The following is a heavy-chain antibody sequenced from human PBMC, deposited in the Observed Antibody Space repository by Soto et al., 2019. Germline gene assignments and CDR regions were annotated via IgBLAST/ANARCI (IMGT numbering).Heavy chain of an antibody. CDR2: IIPIFGTA. V-gene: IGHV1-69*06. Sequence: QVQLVQSGAEVKKPGSSVNVSCKASGGTFSSYAISWVRQAPGQGLEWMGGIIPIFGTANYAQKFQGRVTITADKSTSTAYMELSSLRSEDTAVYYCARDETPNYYDSSGYYSNWGQGTLVTVSS. CDR1: GGTFSSYA. J-gene: IGHJ4*02. D-gene: IGHD3-22*01. CDR3: ARDETPNYYDSSGYYSN.